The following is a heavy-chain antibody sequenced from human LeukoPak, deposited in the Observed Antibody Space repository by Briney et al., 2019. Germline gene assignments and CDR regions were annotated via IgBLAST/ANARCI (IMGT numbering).Heavy chain of an antibody. CDR3: AKDRGYSYGFGY. Sequence: GRSLRLSCAASGFTFSSYGMHWVRQAPGKGPEWVAVISYDGSNKYYADSVKGRFTISRDNSKNTLYLQMNSLRAEDTAVYYCAKDRGYSYGFGYWGQGTLVTVSS. D-gene: IGHD5-18*01. CDR2: ISYDGSNK. J-gene: IGHJ4*02. CDR1: GFTFSSYG. V-gene: IGHV3-30*18.